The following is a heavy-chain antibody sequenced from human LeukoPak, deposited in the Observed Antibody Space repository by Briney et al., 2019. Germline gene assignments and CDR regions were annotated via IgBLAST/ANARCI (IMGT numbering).Heavy chain of an antibody. CDR1: GFTFSSYG. CDR2: ISSSSSYI. V-gene: IGHV3-21*01. J-gene: IGHJ4*02. Sequence: GGSLRLSCAASGFTFSSYGMHWVRQAPGKGLEWVSSISSSSSYIYYADSVKGRFTISRDNAKNSLYLQMNSLRAEDTAVYYCAATAMATRFDYWGQGTLVTVSS. D-gene: IGHD5-18*01. CDR3: AATAMATRFDY.